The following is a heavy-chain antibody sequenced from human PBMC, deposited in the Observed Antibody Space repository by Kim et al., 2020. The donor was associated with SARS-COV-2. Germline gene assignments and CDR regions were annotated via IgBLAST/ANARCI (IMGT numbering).Heavy chain of an antibody. Sequence: SVKVSCKASGGTFSSYAISWVRQAPGQGLEWMGGIIPIFGTANYAQKFQGRVTITADESTSTAYMELSSLRSEDTAVYYCARGQHEGIAVAGIFDYWGQGTLVTVSS. D-gene: IGHD6-19*01. CDR2: IIPIFGTA. J-gene: IGHJ4*02. V-gene: IGHV1-69*13. CDR3: ARGQHEGIAVAGIFDY. CDR1: GGTFSSYA.